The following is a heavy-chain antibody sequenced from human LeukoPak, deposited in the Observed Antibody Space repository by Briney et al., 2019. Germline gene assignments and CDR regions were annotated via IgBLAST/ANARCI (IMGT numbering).Heavy chain of an antibody. CDR2: ISWDGGST. CDR1: GFTFDDYT. J-gene: IGHJ4*02. Sequence: PGGSLRLSCAASGFTFDDYTMHWVRQPPGKGLEWVSVISWDGGSTVYADSVKGRFTISRDNSKNSLYLQMNSLRTEDTALYYCAKDFEPYYGSGSHTYFDYWGQGALVTVSS. V-gene: IGHV3-43*01. D-gene: IGHD3-10*01. CDR3: AKDFEPYYGSGSHTYFDY.